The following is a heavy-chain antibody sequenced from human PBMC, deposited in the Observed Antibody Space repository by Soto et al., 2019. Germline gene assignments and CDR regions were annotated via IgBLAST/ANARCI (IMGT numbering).Heavy chain of an antibody. Sequence: QVQLVQSGAEVKKPGSSVTVSCKASGGTFSSYTISWVRQAPGQGLEWMGGIIPIFGTANYAQKFQGRVTMTPDKSPXTAYMELSSLRSEDTAVYYCARGNHRWLQLWYFDLWGRGTLVTVSS. CDR3: ARGNHRWLQLWYFDL. CDR1: GGTFSSYT. V-gene: IGHV1-69*14. J-gene: IGHJ2*01. CDR2: IIPIFGTA. D-gene: IGHD5-12*01.